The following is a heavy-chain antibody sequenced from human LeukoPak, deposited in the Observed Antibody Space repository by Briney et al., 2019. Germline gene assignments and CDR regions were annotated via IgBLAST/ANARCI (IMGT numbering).Heavy chain of an antibody. CDR2: IYYSGST. CDR3: ARRGAYDILTGSYDMDV. D-gene: IGHD3-9*01. J-gene: IGHJ4*02. V-gene: IGHV4-39*01. Sequence: SETLSLTCTVSGGSISSSSYYWGWIRQPPGKGLEWIGSIYYSGSTYYNPSLKSRVTISVDTSKNQFSLKLSSVTAADTAVYYCARRGAYDILTGSYDMDVWGQGTLVTVSS. CDR1: GGSISSSSYY.